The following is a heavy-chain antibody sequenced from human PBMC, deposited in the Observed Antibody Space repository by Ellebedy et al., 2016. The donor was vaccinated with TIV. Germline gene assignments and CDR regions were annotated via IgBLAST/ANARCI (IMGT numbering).Heavy chain of an antibody. J-gene: IGHJ4*02. CDR2: IKQDGSEK. CDR1: GFTFRNYW. D-gene: IGHD5-12*01. CDR3: ARGGYGRPFDC. V-gene: IGHV3-7*03. Sequence: GESLKISCAASGFTFRNYWMKWVRQAPGKGLEWVANIKQDGSEKYYVDSVKGRFTHSRDNAKNSLFLQMNSLRVEDTAVYFCARGGYGRPFDCWGQGTLVTVSS.